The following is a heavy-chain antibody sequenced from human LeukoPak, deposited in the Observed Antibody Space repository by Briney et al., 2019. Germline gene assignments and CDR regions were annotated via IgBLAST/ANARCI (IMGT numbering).Heavy chain of an antibody. Sequence: GGSLRLSCAASGFTFSSYAMSWVRKAPGKGLELVSAISGSGGSTYYADSVKGRFTISRDNSKNTLYLQMNSLRAEDTAVYYCAKAVYCSGTSCYGYYYGMDVWGKGTTVTVSS. V-gene: IGHV3-23*01. CDR1: GFTFSSYA. CDR3: AKAVYCSGTSCYGYYYGMDV. J-gene: IGHJ6*04. CDR2: ISGSGGST. D-gene: IGHD2-2*01.